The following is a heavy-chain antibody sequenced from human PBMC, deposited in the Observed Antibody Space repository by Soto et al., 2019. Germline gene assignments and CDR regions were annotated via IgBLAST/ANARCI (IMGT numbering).Heavy chain of an antibody. J-gene: IGHJ3*02. CDR2: IYSGGST. CDR1: GFTFSSYA. CDR3: ARDRGGTMVRGVTMGDAFDI. Sequence: GGSLRLSCAASGFTFSSYAMTWVRQAPGKGLEWVSVIYSGGSTYYADSVKGRFTISRDNSKNTLYLQMNSLRAEDTAVYYCARDRGGTMVRGVTMGDAFDIWGQGTMVTVSS. D-gene: IGHD3-10*01. V-gene: IGHV3-23*03.